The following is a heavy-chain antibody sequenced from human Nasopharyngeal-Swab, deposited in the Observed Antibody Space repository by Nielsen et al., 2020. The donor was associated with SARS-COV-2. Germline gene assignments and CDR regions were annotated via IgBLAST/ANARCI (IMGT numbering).Heavy chain of an antibody. Sequence: GESLKISCKGFGDSFSNYWFAWVRQMPGKGLEWMGIIYPGNSDTRYSPSFQGQVTITADKSISTAYLHWSSLRASDTAIYYCARQRTTLTLGRAFDLWGQGTMVTVSS. J-gene: IGHJ3*01. CDR2: IYPGNSDT. V-gene: IGHV5-51*01. CDR1: GDSFSNYW. D-gene: IGHD4-17*01. CDR3: ARQRTTLTLGRAFDL.